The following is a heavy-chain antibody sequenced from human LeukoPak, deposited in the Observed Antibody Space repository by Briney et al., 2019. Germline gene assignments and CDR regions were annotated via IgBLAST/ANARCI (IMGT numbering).Heavy chain of an antibody. J-gene: IGHJ4*02. V-gene: IGHV3-7*05. CDR2: IKQDGSEK. Sequence: AGSLRLSCAASGFTFSSYWMSWVRQAPGKGLEWVANIKQDGSEKYFVDSVKGRFTISRDNAKNSLYLQMNSLRAEDTAVYYCAIYKPARSCSGGSCPSFDYWGQGTLVTVSS. D-gene: IGHD2-15*01. CDR1: GFTFSSYW. CDR3: AIYKPARSCSGGSCPSFDY.